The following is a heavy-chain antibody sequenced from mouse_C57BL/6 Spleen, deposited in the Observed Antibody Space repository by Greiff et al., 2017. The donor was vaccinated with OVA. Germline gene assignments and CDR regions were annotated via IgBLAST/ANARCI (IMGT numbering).Heavy chain of an antibody. CDR2: IDPEDGET. J-gene: IGHJ2*01. V-gene: IGHV14-2*01. CDR1: GFNIKDYY. D-gene: IGHD1-1*01. CDR3: SRNYGSSLFDY. Sequence: EVQLQESGAELVKPGASVKLSCTASGFNIKDYYMHWVKQRTEQGLEWIGRIDPEDGETKYAPKFQGKATITADTSSNTAYLQLISLTSEGTAVYYCSRNYGSSLFDYWGQGTTLTVSS.